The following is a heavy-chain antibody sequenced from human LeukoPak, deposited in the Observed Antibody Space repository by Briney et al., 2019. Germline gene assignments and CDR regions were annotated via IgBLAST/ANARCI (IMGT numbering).Heavy chain of an antibody. CDR3: AKWGDYDVLTGYYVSDY. CDR2: ITGSGGNT. D-gene: IGHD3-9*01. CDR1: GLTFSNYA. V-gene: IGHV3-23*01. Sequence: GPSLRLSCAAAGLTFSNYAMSWVRQAPGKGLEWVSAITGSGGNTYYADSVKGRFTISRDNSKNTVFLQMNSLRAEDTAVYYCAKWGDYDVLTGYYVSDYWGQGTLVTVSS. J-gene: IGHJ4*02.